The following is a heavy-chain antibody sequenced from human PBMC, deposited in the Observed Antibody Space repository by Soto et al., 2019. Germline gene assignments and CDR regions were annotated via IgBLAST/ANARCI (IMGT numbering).Heavy chain of an antibody. V-gene: IGHV4-59*01. D-gene: IGHD3-3*01. CDR3: ARDTLSRFGSGYYIGGNYYYGMDV. J-gene: IGHJ6*02. CDR1: GGAISSYY. CDR2: MYYSGST. Sequence: LCGGAISSYYWSWIRQPPGKGLEWIGYMYYSGSTKYNPSLKSRVTISIDTSKIQFSLKLSSVTAADTAVYYCARDTLSRFGSGYYIGGNYYYGMDVWGQGTTVTVSS.